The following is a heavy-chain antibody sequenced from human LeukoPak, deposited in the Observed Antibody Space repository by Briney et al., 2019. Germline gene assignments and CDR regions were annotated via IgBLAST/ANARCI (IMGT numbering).Heavy chain of an antibody. CDR1: GGTFSSYA. J-gene: IGHJ4*02. CDR2: IIPIFGTA. D-gene: IGHD3-22*01. V-gene: IGHV1-69*05. CDR3: ARLLDDYDRES. Sequence: AASVKVSCKASGGTFSSYAISWVRQAPGQGLEWMGGIIPIFGTANYAQKFQGRVTITTDESTSTAYMELSSLRSEDTAVYYCARLLDDYDRESWGQGTLVTVSS.